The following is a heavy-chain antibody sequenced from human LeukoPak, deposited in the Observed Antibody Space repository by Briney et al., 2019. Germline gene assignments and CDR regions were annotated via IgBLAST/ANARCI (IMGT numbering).Heavy chain of an antibody. CDR3: ANAMNYYYDTTDSLGQYSDY. CDR2: ITWNSGNI. V-gene: IGHV3-9*01. Sequence: SGGSLRLSCAASGFTFDDYAMHWVRQVPGKGLEWDAGITWNSGNIRYADSVKGRFTISRDNAKNSLFLQMNSLKTEDTALYYCANAMNYYYDTTDSLGQYSDYWGQGALVTVSS. J-gene: IGHJ4*02. D-gene: IGHD3-22*01. CDR1: GFTFDDYA.